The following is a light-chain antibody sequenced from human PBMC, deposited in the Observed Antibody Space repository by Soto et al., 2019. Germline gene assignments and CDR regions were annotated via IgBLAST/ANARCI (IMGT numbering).Light chain of an antibody. CDR1: QSVRNN. Sequence: EIVLTQSPATLSLSPGERATLSCRASQSVRNNLNWYQQKPGQTPRLLIYDASDRAPGNPGRFSGSGSGKDFTLTINKLGPEEFAVYYRQQRSNWPWTFGQGAKVEIK. CDR2: DAS. V-gene: IGKV3-11*01. CDR3: QQRSNWPWT. J-gene: IGKJ1*01.